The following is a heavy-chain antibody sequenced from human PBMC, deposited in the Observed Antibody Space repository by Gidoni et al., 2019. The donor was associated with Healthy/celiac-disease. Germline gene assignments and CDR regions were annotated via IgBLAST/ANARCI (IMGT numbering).Heavy chain of an antibody. Sequence: CPASGFTFSSYGMHWVRQAPGKGLEWVAVISYDGSNKYYADSVKGRFTISRDNSKNTLYLQMNSLRAEDTAVYYCAKDFCSSTSCYKDYYYGMDVWGQGTTVTVSS. J-gene: IGHJ6*02. CDR1: GFTFSSYG. CDR3: AKDFCSSTSCYKDYYYGMDV. V-gene: IGHV3-30*18. D-gene: IGHD2-2*02. CDR2: ISYDGSNK.